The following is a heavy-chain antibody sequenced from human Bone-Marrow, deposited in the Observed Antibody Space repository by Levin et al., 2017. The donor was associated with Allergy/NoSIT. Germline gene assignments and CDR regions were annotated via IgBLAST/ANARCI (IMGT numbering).Heavy chain of an antibody. CDR1: GGSVSSGDSS. D-gene: IGHD5/OR15-5a*01. V-gene: IGHV4-30-2*01. Sequence: SETLSLTCAVSGGSVSSGDSSWSWIRQPPGKGLEWIGYIYHSGTTLYNPSLKTRVTISVDRSKNQFSLKLASVTAADTAVYYCARGHSVLDTKYYYYYSHMDVWGRGTTVIVSS. CDR3: ARGHSVLDTKYYYYYSHMDV. J-gene: IGHJ6*03. CDR2: IYHSGTT.